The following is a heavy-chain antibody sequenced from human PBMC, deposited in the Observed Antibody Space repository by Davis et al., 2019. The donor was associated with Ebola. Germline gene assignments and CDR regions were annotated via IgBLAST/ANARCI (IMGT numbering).Heavy chain of an antibody. CDR2: IDPSDSYT. Sequence: GESLKISCKGSGYSFTSYWISWVRQMPGKGLEWMGRIDPSDSYTNYSPSFQGHVTISADKSISTAYLQWSSLKASDTAMYYCATIYDFWSGYLGAFDIWGQGTMVTVSS. CDR3: ATIYDFWSGYLGAFDI. CDR1: GYSFTSYW. J-gene: IGHJ3*02. V-gene: IGHV5-10-1*01. D-gene: IGHD3-3*01.